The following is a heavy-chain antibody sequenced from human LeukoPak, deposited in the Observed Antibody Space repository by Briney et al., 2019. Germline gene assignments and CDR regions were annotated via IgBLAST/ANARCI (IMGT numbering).Heavy chain of an antibody. Sequence: SETLSLTCTVSGGSISSYYWSWIRQPPGKGLEWIGNIYDSGTTNYNPSLKSRVAISLDTPKNEFSLKLSSVTAADTAVYYCANTKQWLAFDYWSQGTLVTVSS. V-gene: IGHV4-59*03. CDR2: IYDSGTT. D-gene: IGHD6-19*01. CDR1: GGSISSYY. J-gene: IGHJ4*02. CDR3: ANTKQWLAFDY.